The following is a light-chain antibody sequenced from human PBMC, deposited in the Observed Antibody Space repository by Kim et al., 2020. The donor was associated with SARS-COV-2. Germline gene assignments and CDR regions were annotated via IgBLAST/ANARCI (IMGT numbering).Light chain of an antibody. Sequence: GQRITISYSGSTSTIGSNYVYWYQQVSGTAPRLLIYTSNQRPSGVPDRFSGSKSGTSASLAISGLRSEDEAEYFCAAWDDSLSVVVFGGGTQLTVL. J-gene: IGLJ3*02. CDR1: TSTIGSNY. CDR3: AAWDDSLSVVV. CDR2: TSN. V-gene: IGLV1-47*01.